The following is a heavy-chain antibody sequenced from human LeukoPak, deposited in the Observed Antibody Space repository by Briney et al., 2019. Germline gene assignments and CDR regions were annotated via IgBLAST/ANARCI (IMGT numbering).Heavy chain of an antibody. CDR1: GFTFSSYA. CDR3: AKSAHVGTTLLDH. V-gene: IGHV3-23*01. J-gene: IGHJ4*02. Sequence: GGSLRLSCAASGFTFSSYAMTWVRQAPGKGLEWVSAISGSGDGTFNADSVKGRFTISRDNSKNTLNLQMNSLRAEDTAVYYCAKSAHVGTTLLDHWGQGTLVTVSS. D-gene: IGHD5-12*01. CDR2: ISGSGDGT.